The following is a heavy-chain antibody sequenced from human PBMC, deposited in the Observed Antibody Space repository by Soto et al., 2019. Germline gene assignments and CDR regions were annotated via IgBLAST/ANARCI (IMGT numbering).Heavy chain of an antibody. CDR2: IIPIFGTA. Sequence: ASVKVSCKASGGTFSSYAISWVRQAPGQGLEWMGGIIPIFGTANYARKFQGRVTITADESTSTAYMELSSLRSEDTAVYYCASLRFLEWLLPSPGAGYYGMDVWGQGTTVTVSS. CDR1: GGTFSSYA. D-gene: IGHD3-3*01. V-gene: IGHV1-69*13. J-gene: IGHJ6*02. CDR3: ASLRFLEWLLPSPGAGYYGMDV.